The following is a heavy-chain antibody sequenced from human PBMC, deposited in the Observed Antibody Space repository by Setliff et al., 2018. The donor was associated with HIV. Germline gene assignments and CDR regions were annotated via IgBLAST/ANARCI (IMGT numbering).Heavy chain of an antibody. CDR3: ARGYGSGSYYNWFDP. J-gene: IGHJ5*02. CDR1: GYTFTGYY. CDR2: INPNSGGT. Sequence: GPVKVSCKASGYTFTGYYMHWVRQAPGQGLEWMGRINPNSGGTNYAQKFQGRVTMTRDTSISTAYMELSRLRSDDTAVYYCARGYGSGSYYNWFDPWGQGTLVTVSS. D-gene: IGHD3-10*01. V-gene: IGHV1-2*06.